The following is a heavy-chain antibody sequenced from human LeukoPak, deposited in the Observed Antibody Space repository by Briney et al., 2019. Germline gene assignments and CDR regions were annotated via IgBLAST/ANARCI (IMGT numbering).Heavy chain of an antibody. CDR3: AKDVDYYDSSGYPYYFDY. CDR1: GFTFSSYW. CDR2: INSDGSST. V-gene: IGHV3-74*01. J-gene: IGHJ4*02. D-gene: IGHD3-22*01. Sequence: PGGSLRLSCAASGFTFSSYWRHWVRQAPGKGLVWVSRINSDGSSTSYAYSVNGRFTISRDNSKNTQYLQINSLRAEDTPVYYCAKDVDYYDSSGYPYYFDYWGQGTLVTVSS.